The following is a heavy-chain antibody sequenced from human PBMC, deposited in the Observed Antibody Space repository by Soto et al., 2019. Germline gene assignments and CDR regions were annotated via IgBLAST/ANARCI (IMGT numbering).Heavy chain of an antibody. CDR1: GGTFRNYG. CDR3: GRYCSGGSCHTLDYCGMDV. V-gene: IGHV1-69*13. D-gene: IGHD2-15*01. J-gene: IGHJ6*02. CDR2: IIPVFGTT. Sequence: GASVKVSCKASGGTFRNYGIGWVRQAPGQGLEWMGGIIPVFGTTNYAQKFQGRVTITADESTSTAYIEVSSLRSEDTAMFYCGRYCSGGSCHTLDYCGMDVWGQGTTVTVSS.